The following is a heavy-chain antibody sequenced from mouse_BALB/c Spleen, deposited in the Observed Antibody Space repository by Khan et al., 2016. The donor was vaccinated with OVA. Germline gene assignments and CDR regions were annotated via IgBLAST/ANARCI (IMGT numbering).Heavy chain of an antibody. J-gene: IGHJ3*01. V-gene: IGHV5-9-3*01. D-gene: IGHD1-1*01. CDR3: ARHSFGPFAY. CDR2: INSDGAYT. Sequence: EVELVESGGGLVKPGGSLKLSCAASGFTFSSYAVSWVRQTPEKRLEWVATINSDGAYTYYPDSVKGRFTISRDNAMNTLYLRMSSLRSEDTAMYYCARHSFGPFAYWGQGTLVTVSA. CDR1: GFTFSSYA.